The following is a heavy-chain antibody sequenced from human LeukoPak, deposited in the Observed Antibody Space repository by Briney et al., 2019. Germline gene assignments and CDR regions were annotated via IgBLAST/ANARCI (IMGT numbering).Heavy chain of an antibody. CDR1: GVSINSYY. D-gene: IGHD6-19*01. CDR2: IYHTGDF. CDR3: ASSGWYRPFDY. V-gene: IGHV4-59*12. Sequence: PSETLSLTCTVSGVSINSYYWSWIRQPPGKGLEWIGYIYHTGDFNYSPSLKSRVTISLDTSKNQFSLKLSSVTAADTAVYYCASSGWYRPFDYWGQGTLVTVSS. J-gene: IGHJ4*02.